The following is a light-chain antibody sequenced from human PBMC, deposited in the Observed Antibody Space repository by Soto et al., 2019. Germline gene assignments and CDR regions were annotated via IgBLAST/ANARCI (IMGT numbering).Light chain of an antibody. J-gene: IGKJ3*01. CDR2: GAS. CDR1: QSVTNNY. Sequence: EIVLTQSPGTLSSSPGGRATLSCRASQSVTNNYLAWYQQKRGQAPRLLIYGASSRATGIPDRFSGSGSGTDFTLTISSLEPEDFAVYYCQQRGTFGPGTKVDIK. CDR3: QQRGT. V-gene: IGKV3D-20*02.